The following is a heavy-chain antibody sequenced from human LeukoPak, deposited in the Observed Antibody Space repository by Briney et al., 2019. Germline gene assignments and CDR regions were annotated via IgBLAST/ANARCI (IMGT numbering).Heavy chain of an antibody. Sequence: GASVKVSCKASGYTFANYEIHWVRQATGQGLEWMAWVNPNSGNTNYAQKFQGRVTVTRNTFISTAYMELGILGFEDTAVYYCARGTSYYASGSYPDFDYWGQGTLVTVSS. V-gene: IGHV1-8*03. D-gene: IGHD3-10*01. J-gene: IGHJ4*02. CDR3: ARGTSYYASGSYPDFDY. CDR2: VNPNSGNT. CDR1: GYTFANYE.